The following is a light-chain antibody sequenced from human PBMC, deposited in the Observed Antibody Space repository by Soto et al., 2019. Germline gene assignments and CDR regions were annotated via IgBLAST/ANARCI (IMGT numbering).Light chain of an antibody. CDR1: KGISSW. Sequence: DIQLTQSPSSVSASVGDSVTITCSASKGISSWLAWYQQKPGKAPKLLIYAESSLQSGVRSSFSVSGAGTDFTLTISSMQPDDFATYYCQQDNSFPPTFGQGTKVEIK. CDR2: AES. V-gene: IGKV1-12*01. CDR3: QQDNSFPPT. J-gene: IGKJ1*01.